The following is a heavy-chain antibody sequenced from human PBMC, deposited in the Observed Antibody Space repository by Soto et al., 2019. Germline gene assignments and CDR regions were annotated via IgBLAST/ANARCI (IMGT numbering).Heavy chain of an antibody. CDR2: INHSGST. D-gene: IGHD6-13*01. J-gene: IGHJ6*02. CDR1: GGSFGGYY. Sequence: SETLSLTCAVYGGSFGGYYWSWIRQPPGKGLEWIGEINHSGSTNYNPSLKSRVTISVDTSKNQFSLKLSSVTAADTAVYYCARLNQQQLVPRYYYYGMDVWGQGTTVTVSS. V-gene: IGHV4-34*01. CDR3: ARLNQQQLVPRYYYYGMDV.